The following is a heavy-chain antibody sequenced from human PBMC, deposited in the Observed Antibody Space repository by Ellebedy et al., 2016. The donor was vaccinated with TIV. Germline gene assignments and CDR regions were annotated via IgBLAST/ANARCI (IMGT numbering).Heavy chain of an antibody. Sequence: GGSLRLSXKGSGYRFSSYWIGWVRQMPGKGLEWMGIIYPGDSDTRYSPSLQGQVTISVDKSISTAYLQWSSLKASDIAMYYCARHDAYKRFDYWGQGTLVTVSS. V-gene: IGHV5-51*01. CDR2: IYPGDSDT. CDR1: GYRFSSYW. J-gene: IGHJ4*02. D-gene: IGHD5-24*01. CDR3: ARHDAYKRFDY.